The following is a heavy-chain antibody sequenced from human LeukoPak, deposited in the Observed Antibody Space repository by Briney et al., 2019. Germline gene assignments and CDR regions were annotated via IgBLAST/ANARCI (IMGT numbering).Heavy chain of an antibody. CDR1: GFTFSSYS. Sequence: GGSLRLSCAASGFTFSSYSMNWVRQAPGKGLEWVSSISSSSSYIYYADSVKSRFTISRDNAKNSLYLQMNSLRAEDTAVYYCARDAMVRGADVRHFDYWGQGTLVTVSS. J-gene: IGHJ4*02. CDR3: ARDAMVRGADVRHFDY. V-gene: IGHV3-21*01. CDR2: ISSSSSYI. D-gene: IGHD3-10*01.